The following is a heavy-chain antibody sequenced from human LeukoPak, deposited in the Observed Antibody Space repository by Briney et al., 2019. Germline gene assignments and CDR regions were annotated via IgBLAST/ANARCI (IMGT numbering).Heavy chain of an antibody. CDR3: ATDPHSDFWTGYYWDS. D-gene: IGHD3/OR15-3a*01. J-gene: IGHJ4*02. CDR1: GGTLSKYG. V-gene: IGHV1-69*06. CDR2: IIPIFGSA. Sequence: SVKVSCKASGGTLSKYGISWLRQAPGQGLEWMGRIIPIFGSALYAPQFKGRVTITADTSTETAYVEVTSLISEDTAVYFCATDPHSDFWTGYYWDSWGQGTLVTVSS.